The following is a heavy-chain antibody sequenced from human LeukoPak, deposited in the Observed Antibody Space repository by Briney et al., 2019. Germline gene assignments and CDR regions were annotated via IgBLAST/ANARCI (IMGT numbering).Heavy chain of an antibody. J-gene: IGHJ4*02. D-gene: IGHD6-19*01. CDR2: IFYSGTT. V-gene: IGHV4-39*01. Sequence: PSETLSLTCTVSGGSISSSSYYWGWIRQPPGKGLEWIGSIFYSGTTYYNPSLKSRVTISGDTSKNQFSLKLSSVTAADTAVYYCARRESSGWYYFDYWGQGTLVTVSS. CDR1: GGSISSSSYY. CDR3: ARRESSGWYYFDY.